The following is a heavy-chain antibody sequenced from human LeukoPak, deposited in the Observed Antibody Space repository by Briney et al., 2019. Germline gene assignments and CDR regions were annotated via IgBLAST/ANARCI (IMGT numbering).Heavy chain of an antibody. CDR1: GFTFSDYW. Sequence: GGSLRLSCAASGFTFSDYWIHWVRQAPGKGLVWVARINTDGSITNYADSVKGRFSISRDNAKNTLYLQMSSLRAEDTAVYYCARDRGPRTGFMVREAYDYWGQGTLVTVSS. J-gene: IGHJ4*02. CDR3: ARDRGPRTGFMVREAYDY. V-gene: IGHV3-74*01. CDR2: INTDGSIT. D-gene: IGHD3-10*01.